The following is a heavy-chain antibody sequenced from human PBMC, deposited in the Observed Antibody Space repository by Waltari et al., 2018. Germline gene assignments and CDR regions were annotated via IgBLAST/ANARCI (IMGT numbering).Heavy chain of an antibody. Sequence: QVQLVQSGAEVQKPGTSVKVSCKASGYTFTGYYMHWVRQALGEGLEWMGWINRNSGGTKYAQKFQGRVTMTRDTSISTAYMELSRLRSDDTAVYYCARSAIGDGDLGVDYWGQGTLVTVSS. J-gene: IGHJ4*02. CDR1: GYTFTGYY. D-gene: IGHD4-17*01. CDR2: INRNSGGT. CDR3: ARSAIGDGDLGVDY. V-gene: IGHV1-2*02.